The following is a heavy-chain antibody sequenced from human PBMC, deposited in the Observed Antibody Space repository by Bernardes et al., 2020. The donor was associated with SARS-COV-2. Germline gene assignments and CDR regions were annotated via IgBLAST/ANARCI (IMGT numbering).Heavy chain of an antibody. CDR3: ARVDFSNLYYFDY. V-gene: IGHV3-21*06. Sequence: VGSLRLSCAASGFTFSSYTMNWVRQAPGKGLEWISSISTSSSYISYSDSVRGRFTISRDNAKNSVSLQMNSLRAEDTAVYYCARVDFSNLYYFDYWGKGTPVTFS. D-gene: IGHD2-2*01. CDR1: GFTFSSYT. J-gene: IGHJ4*02. CDR2: ISTSSSYI.